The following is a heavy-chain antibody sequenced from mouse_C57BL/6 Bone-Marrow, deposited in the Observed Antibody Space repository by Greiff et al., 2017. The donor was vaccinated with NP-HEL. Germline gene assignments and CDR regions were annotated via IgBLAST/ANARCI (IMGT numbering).Heavy chain of an antibody. V-gene: IGHV5-6*01. CDR2: ISSGGSYT. D-gene: IGHD2-2*01. Sequence: EVQLQESGGDLVKPGGSLKLSCAASGFTFSSYGMSWVRQTPDKRLEWVATISSGGSYTYYPDSVKGRFTISRDNAKNTLYLQMSSLKSEDTAMYYCARRGYDDYWGQGTTLTVSS. CDR1: GFTFSSYG. CDR3: ARRGYDDY. J-gene: IGHJ2*01.